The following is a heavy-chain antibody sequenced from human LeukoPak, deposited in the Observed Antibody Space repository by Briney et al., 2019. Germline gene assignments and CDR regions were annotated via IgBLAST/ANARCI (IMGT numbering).Heavy chain of an antibody. CDR1: GYTFTSHG. V-gene: IGHV1-18*01. CDR2: INAYNGHT. J-gene: IGHJ4*02. Sequence: ASVKVSCRASGYTFTSHGIPWVQQAPGQGLEWGGWINAYNGHTNYVQNLQGRATMTTDTSTSTAYMELRSLRSDDTAVYYCARGEYNYFDYWGQGTLVTVSS. D-gene: IGHD2/OR15-2a*01. CDR3: ARGEYNYFDY.